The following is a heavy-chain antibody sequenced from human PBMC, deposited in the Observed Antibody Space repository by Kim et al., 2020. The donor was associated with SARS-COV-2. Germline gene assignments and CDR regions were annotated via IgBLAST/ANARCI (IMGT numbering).Heavy chain of an antibody. J-gene: IGHJ4*02. V-gene: IGHV3-48*02. Sequence: GGSLRLSCAGSGFNFRTYSMNWVRQSPGRGLEWVSYISRNSAATYYADSMRGRFTISRDDAKNLLYLQMSSLRDEDTAVYYCARALYDSRGESYMDFWGQGTLVTLSS. CDR1: GFNFRTYS. CDR3: ARALYDSRGESYMDF. CDR2: ISRNSAAT. D-gene: IGHD3-22*01.